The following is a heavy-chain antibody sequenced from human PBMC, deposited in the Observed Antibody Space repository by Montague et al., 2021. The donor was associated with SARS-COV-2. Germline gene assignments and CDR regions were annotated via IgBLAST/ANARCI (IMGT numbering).Heavy chain of an antibody. V-gene: IGHV4-59*08. J-gene: IGHJ4*02. Sequence: SETLSLTCSVSGDSFTYFYWSWIRQSPGKGLEWIGYISSTGSTNYDPSLKSRVTISGDTSRNQFSLRLTSVTAADTAMYYCARAVIYGGYAFAYFDFWGQGVLVTVSS. CDR1: GDSFTYFY. CDR2: ISSTGST. CDR3: ARAVIYGGYAFAYFDF. D-gene: IGHD5-12*01.